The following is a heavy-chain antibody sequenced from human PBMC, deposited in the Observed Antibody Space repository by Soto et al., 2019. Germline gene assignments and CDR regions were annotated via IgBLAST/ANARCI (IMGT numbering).Heavy chain of an antibody. V-gene: IGHV1-8*01. D-gene: IGHD1-26*01. CDR1: GYTFTSYD. J-gene: IGHJ6*03. CDR3: ARAVGIEAYYYYYYYMDV. CDR2: MNPNSGNT. Sequence: QVPLVQSGAEVKKPGASVKVSCKASGYTFTSYDINWVRQATGQGLEWMGWMNPNSGNTGYAQKFQGRVTMTRNTSISTAYMELSSLRSEDTAVYYCARAVGIEAYYYYYYYMDVWGKGTTVTVSS.